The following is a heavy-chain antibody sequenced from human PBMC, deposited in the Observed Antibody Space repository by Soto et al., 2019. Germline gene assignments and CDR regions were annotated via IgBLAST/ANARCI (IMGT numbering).Heavy chain of an antibody. CDR2: VSADGVSS. V-gene: IGHV3-23*01. CDR3: AKTRQAPVGTHFFDL. Sequence: MGWIRQAPGKGLEWLSSVSADGVSSFSADSVRGRFRVSRDNSKNTLFLQMRFLRVEDTAVYYCAKTRQAPVGTHFFDLWGQGTQVTVSS. J-gene: IGHJ4*02.